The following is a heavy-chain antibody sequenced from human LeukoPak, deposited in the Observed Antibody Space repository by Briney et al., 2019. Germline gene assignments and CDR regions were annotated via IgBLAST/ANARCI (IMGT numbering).Heavy chain of an antibody. V-gene: IGHV3-48*02. CDR2: ISSSSSTI. D-gene: IGHD3-3*01. CDR1: GFTFSSYS. CDR3: ARDLPKTNYDFWSGYYTGRGLDY. J-gene: IGHJ4*02. Sequence: GGSLRLSCAASGFTFSSYSMNWVRQAPGKGLEWVSYISSSSSTIYYADSVKGRFTISRDNAKNSLYLQMNSLRDEDTAVYYCARDLPKTNYDFWSGYYTGRGLDYWGQGTLVTVSS.